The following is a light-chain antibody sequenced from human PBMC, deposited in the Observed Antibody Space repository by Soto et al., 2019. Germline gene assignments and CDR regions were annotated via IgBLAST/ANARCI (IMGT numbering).Light chain of an antibody. V-gene: IGKV3-20*01. Sequence: SPGERATLSCRASQSVSSNLAWYQQKPGQAPRLLIYGASSRATGIPDRFSGSGSGTDFTPTISRLEPEDFAVYYCQQYGSSPITFGQGTKVDIK. CDR3: QQYGSSPIT. CDR1: QSVSSN. J-gene: IGKJ1*01. CDR2: GAS.